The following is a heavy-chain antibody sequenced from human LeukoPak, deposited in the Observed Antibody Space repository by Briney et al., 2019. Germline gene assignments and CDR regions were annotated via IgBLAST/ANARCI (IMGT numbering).Heavy chain of an antibody. CDR2: ISGTGGST. V-gene: IGHV3-23*01. CDR3: AKDRRESGTYNWFDP. J-gene: IGHJ5*02. CDR1: GFTFSSYA. Sequence: PGGSLRLSCAASGFTFSSYAMSWVRQAPGKGLEWVSSISGTGGSTYYADSVKGRFTISTDTSNNTLYLQMNSLRAEDTAVYYCAKDRRESGTYNWFDPWGQGTLVTVSS. D-gene: IGHD1-7*01.